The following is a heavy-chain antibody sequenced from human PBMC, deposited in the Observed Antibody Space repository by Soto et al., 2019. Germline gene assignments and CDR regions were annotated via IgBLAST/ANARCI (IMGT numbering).Heavy chain of an antibody. CDR2: IWYDGSNK. J-gene: IGHJ4*02. D-gene: IGHD2-15*01. CDR1: GFTFRRYG. CDR3: ARGSLGYCSGGSCFFDY. Sequence: GGSLRPSCVASGFTFRRYGIQWGSQAPGKGLELVAVIWYDGSNKYYADSVKGRFTISRDNSKNTLYLQMNSLRADDTAVYYCARGSLGYCSGGSCFFDYWGQGTLVTVSS. V-gene: IGHV3-33*01.